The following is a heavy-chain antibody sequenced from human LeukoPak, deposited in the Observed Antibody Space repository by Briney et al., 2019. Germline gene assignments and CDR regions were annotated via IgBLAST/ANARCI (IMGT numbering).Heavy chain of an antibody. V-gene: IGHV3-74*01. CDR2: INSDGSST. J-gene: IGHJ3*02. Sequence: SGGSLRLSCAASGFTFSSYWMHWVRQAPGKGLVWVSRINSDGSSTSYADSVKGRFTISRDNAKNTLYLQMNSLRAEDTAVYYCARERQQLVPGAFGIWGQGTMVTVSS. CDR3: ARERQQLVPGAFGI. CDR1: GFTFSSYW. D-gene: IGHD6-13*01.